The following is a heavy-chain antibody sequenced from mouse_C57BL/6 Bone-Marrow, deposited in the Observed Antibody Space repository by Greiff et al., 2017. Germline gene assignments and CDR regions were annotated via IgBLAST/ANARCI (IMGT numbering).Heavy chain of an antibody. CDR2: IDPENGDT. CDR1: GFNIKDDY. J-gene: IGHJ2*01. Sequence: VQLQQSGAELVRPGASVKLSCTASGFNIKDDYMHWVKQRPEQGLEWIGWIDPENGDTEYASKFQGKATITADTSSNTAYLQLSSLTSEDTAVYDCTTLYYYGSSSYYFDYWGQGTTLTVSS. D-gene: IGHD1-1*01. CDR3: TTLYYYGSSSYYFDY. V-gene: IGHV14-4*01.